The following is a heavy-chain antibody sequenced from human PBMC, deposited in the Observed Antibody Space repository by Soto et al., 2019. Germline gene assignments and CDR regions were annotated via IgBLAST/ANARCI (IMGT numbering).Heavy chain of an antibody. CDR1: DDSVTISDYY. Sequence: QLQLQESGPGLVKPSETLSLTCTVSDDSVTISDYYWGWIRQPPGKGLEWIGSIHYSGSTYYNPSLKSRVTISGDTSKKQFSLKLTSVTAADAAVYYCAAHDSGGYYAEYWGQGTLVTVSA. CDR3: AAHDSGGYYAEY. D-gene: IGHD3-22*01. CDR2: IHYSGST. J-gene: IGHJ4*02. V-gene: IGHV4-39*01.